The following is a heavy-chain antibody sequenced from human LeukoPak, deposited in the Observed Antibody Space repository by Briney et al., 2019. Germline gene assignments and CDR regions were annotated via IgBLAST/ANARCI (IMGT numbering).Heavy chain of an antibody. CDR1: GFTFNNYA. CDR2: IYSGGST. J-gene: IGHJ4*02. CDR3: ARSTSSFDY. Sequence: GGSLRLSCAASGFTFNNYAMYWVRQAPGKGLEWVSVIYSGGSTYYADSVKGRFTISRDNSKNTLYLQMNSLRAEDTAVYYCARSTSSFDYWGQGTLVTVSS. V-gene: IGHV3-53*01.